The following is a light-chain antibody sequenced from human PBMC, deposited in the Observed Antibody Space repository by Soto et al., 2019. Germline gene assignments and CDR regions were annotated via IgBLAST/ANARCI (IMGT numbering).Light chain of an antibody. V-gene: IGKV3-20*01. CDR3: QQYGISPYT. CDR1: QSVSSSY. CDR2: GAS. Sequence: DIVLTQSPGTLSLSPGERATLSCRASQSVSSSYLAWYQQKPVQAPRLLIYGASSRATGIPDRFSGSGSGTDLTLTISRLEPEDFAVVYCQQYGISPYTFGQGTKLEIK. J-gene: IGKJ2*01.